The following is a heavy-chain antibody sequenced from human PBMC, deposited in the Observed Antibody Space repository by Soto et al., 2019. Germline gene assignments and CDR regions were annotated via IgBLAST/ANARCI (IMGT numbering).Heavy chain of an antibody. CDR2: IYYSGST. CDR1: GGSINNYY. Sequence: QVQLQESGPGLVKPSETLSLTCTVSGGSINNYYWNWIRQSPGKGLEWIGYIYYSGSTNYNPSLXSXVXXSLDTSRNQFSLKLSSVTAADTAVYYCARQRWFDYWGQGTLVTVSS. V-gene: IGHV4-59*08. J-gene: IGHJ4*02. CDR3: ARQRWFDY.